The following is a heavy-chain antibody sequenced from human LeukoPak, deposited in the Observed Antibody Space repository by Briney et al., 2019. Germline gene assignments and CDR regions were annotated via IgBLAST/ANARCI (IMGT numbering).Heavy chain of an antibody. CDR2: IDPSDSYT. V-gene: IGHV5-10-1*01. CDR1: GYSFTSYW. CDR3: ARLGDGYNSHFQH. D-gene: IGHD5-24*01. J-gene: IGHJ1*01. Sequence: PGESLKISCKGSGYSFTSYWISWVRQMPGKGLEWMGRIDPSDSYTNYSPSFQGHVTISAGKSISTAYLQWSSLKASDTAMYYCARLGDGYNSHFQHWGQGTLVTVSS.